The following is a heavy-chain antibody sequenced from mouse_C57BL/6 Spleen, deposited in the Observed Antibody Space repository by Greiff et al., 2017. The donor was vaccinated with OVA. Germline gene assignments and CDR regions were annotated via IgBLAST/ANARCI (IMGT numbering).Heavy chain of an antibody. CDR1: GYTFTSYW. D-gene: IGHD2-3*01. V-gene: IGHV1-53*01. CDR2: INPSNGGT. J-gene: IGHJ3*01. CDR3: ARGRDGYYERFAY. Sequence: QVQLKEPGTELVKPGASVKLSCKASGYTFTSYWMHWVKQRPGQGLEWIGNINPSNGGTNYNEKFKSKATLTVDKSSSTAYMQLSSLTSEDSAVYYCARGRDGYYERFAYWGQGTLVTVSA.